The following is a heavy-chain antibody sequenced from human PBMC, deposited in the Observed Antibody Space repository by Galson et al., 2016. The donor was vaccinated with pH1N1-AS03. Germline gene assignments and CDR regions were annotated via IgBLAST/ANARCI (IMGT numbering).Heavy chain of an antibody. CDR3: GRTVTENVYYSGLDV. D-gene: IGHD2-21*02. CDR1: GFTFSGYA. CDR2: ISYDGNNK. J-gene: IGHJ6*02. V-gene: IGHV3-30*04. Sequence: SLRLSCAASGFTFSGYAMHWVRQAPGKGLEWLAVISYDGNNKYYSDSVKGRFSISRDNFKNTLYLQMNSLRGEDAAVYCCGRTVTENVYYSGLDVWGQGTTVTVSS.